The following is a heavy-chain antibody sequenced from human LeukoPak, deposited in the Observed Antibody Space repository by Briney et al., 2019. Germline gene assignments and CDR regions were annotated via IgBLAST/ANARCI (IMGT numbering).Heavy chain of an antibody. CDR3: AKETTRVVTRHYGMDV. CDR1: GFTFSSYA. J-gene: IGHJ6*02. V-gene: IGHV3-23*01. Sequence: VGSLRLSCAASGFTFSSYAMSWVRQAPGKGLEWVSAISGSGGSTYYADSVKGRFTISRDNSKNTLYLQMNSLRAEDTAVYYCAKETTRVVTRHYGMDVWGQGTTVTVSS. D-gene: IGHD3-3*01. CDR2: ISGSGGST.